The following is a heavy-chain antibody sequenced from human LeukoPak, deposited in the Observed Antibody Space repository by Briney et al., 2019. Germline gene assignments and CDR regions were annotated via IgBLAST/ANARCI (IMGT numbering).Heavy chain of an antibody. D-gene: IGHD3-10*01. CDR2: INPSGGST. V-gene: IGHV1-46*01. J-gene: IGHJ5*02. Sequence: ASVKISCKTSGYTFTGHYLHWVRQAPGQGLEWMGIINPSGGSTSYAQKFQGRVTMTRDTSTSTVYMELSSLRSEDTAVYYCARGSYYYGSGSYARPTNWFDPWGQGTLVTVSS. CDR1: GYTFTGHY. CDR3: ARGSYYYGSGSYARPTNWFDP.